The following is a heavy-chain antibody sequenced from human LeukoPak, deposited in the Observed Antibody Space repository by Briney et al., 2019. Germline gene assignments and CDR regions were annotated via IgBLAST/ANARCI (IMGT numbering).Heavy chain of an antibody. CDR2: IYYSGST. V-gene: IGHV4-39*01. CDR1: GGSISSSSYY. J-gene: IGHJ5*02. D-gene: IGHD6-13*01. Sequence: PPETLSLTCTVSGGSISSSSYYWGWIRQPPGTGLEWIGSIYYSGSTYYNPSLKSRVTISVDTSKNQFSLKLSSVTAADTAVYYCARLHYRYSSSSYNWFDPWGQGTLVTVSS. CDR3: ARLHYRYSSSSYNWFDP.